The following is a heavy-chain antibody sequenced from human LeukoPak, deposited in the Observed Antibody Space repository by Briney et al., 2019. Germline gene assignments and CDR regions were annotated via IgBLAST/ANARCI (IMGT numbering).Heavy chain of an antibody. CDR3: ARGSNTAMVPLAY. Sequence: SETLSLTCTVSGYSISSSYYWGWIRQPPGKGLEWIGSFYHSGSTYYNPSLKTRVTISVDTSKNQFSLRLSSVTAADTALYYCARGSNTAMVPLAYWGQGTLVTVSS. CDR1: GYSISSSYY. J-gene: IGHJ4*02. V-gene: IGHV4-38-2*02. D-gene: IGHD5-18*01. CDR2: FYHSGST.